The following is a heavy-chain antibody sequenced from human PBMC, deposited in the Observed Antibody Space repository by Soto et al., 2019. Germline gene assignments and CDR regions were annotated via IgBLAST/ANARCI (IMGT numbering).Heavy chain of an antibody. V-gene: IGHV1-18*01. CDR1: SYTFTSYG. CDR2: ISAYNGNT. Sequence: ASVKVSCKASSYTFTSYGISWGRQAPGQGLEWMGWISAYNGNTNYAQKLQGRVTMTTDTSTSTAYMELRSLRSDDTAVYYCARNLAAAGPRSWFDPWGQGTLVTVSS. CDR3: ARNLAAAGPRSWFDP. D-gene: IGHD6-13*01. J-gene: IGHJ5*02.